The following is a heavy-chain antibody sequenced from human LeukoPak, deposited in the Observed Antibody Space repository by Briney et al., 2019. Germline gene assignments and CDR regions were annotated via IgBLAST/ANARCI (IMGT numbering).Heavy chain of an antibody. D-gene: IGHD3-3*01. J-gene: IGHJ4*02. CDR2: VHLDGRT. Sequence: PSETLSLTCGVSGGSVTNTNWWTWVRQPPGKGLEWIGEVHLDGRTSYNPSLKSRLTMSVDLSENHVSLKLTSVTAADTAVYYCAREGGFYRPLDYSGQGTLVTVSS. CDR1: GGSVTNTNW. CDR3: AREGGFYRPLDY. V-gene: IGHV4-4*02.